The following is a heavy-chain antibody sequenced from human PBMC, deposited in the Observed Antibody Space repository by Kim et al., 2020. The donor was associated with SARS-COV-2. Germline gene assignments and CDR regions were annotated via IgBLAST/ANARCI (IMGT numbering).Heavy chain of an antibody. D-gene: IGHD6-13*01. CDR2: ISWNSGST. V-gene: IGHV3-9*01. Sequence: GGSLRLSCAASGFTFGDYAMHWVRQAPGKGLEWVSGISWNSGSTDYADSVKGRFTISRDNAKNSLYLQMNSLRAEDTALYYCAKDIQHSSSWSRYYYSMDVWGQGTTVTVS. CDR3: AKDIQHSSSWSRYYYSMDV. CDR1: GFTFGDYA. J-gene: IGHJ6*02.